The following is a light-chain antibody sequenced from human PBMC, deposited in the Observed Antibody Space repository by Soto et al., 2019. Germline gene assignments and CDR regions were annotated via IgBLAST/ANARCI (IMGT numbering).Light chain of an antibody. J-gene: IGKJ2*01. CDR3: HQRSNWPLYT. CDR2: DAS. V-gene: IGKV3-11*01. Sequence: EIVLTQSPATLSLSPGERATLSCRASQSVSNYVAWYQQKPGRAPRLLIHDASNRASGIPARFSGSGSGTDFTLTISSLEPEDFAVYYCHQRSNWPLYTFGQGTKLEIK. CDR1: QSVSNY.